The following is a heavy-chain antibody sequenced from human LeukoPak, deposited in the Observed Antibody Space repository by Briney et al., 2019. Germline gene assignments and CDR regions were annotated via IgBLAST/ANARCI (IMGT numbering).Heavy chain of an antibody. CDR1: GFTFSNYG. CDR3: ARAITGNWNDNGYFDY. V-gene: IGHV3-64*01. D-gene: IGHD1-20*01. J-gene: IGHJ4*02. CDR2: INFNGGST. Sequence: GGSLRLSCEAPGFTFSNYGMHWVRQASGKGLEYVSGINFNGGSTYYANSVRGRFTISRDNSKNTLYLQVGSPSAEDMAVYYCARAITGNWNDNGYFDYWGQGTLVTVST.